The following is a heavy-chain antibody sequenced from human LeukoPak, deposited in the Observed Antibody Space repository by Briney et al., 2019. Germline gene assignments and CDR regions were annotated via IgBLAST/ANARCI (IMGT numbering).Heavy chain of an antibody. CDR2: ISAYNGNT. CDR3: ARSELGFDY. J-gene: IGHJ4*02. Sequence: ASVKVSCKASGYTFTSYGISWVRQAPGQGLEWMGWISAYNGNTNYAQKLQGRVTMTRDTSTSTVYMELSSLRSEDTAVYYCARSELGFDYWGQGTLVTVSS. V-gene: IGHV1-18*01. CDR1: GYTFTSYG. D-gene: IGHD7-27*01.